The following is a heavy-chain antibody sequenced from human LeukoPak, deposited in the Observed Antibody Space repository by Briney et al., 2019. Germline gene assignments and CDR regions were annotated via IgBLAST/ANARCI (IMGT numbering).Heavy chain of an antibody. J-gene: IGHJ4*02. D-gene: IGHD2-15*01. CDR2: TFYRSKLYN. Sequence: SQTLSLTCALSGDSVSSNTAAWTWIRQSPSGGLEWLGRTFYRSKLYNDYAVSVKSRITINPDTSKNQFSLHLNSVTPEDTAVYFCARDGWPAFDYWGQGTLVTVSS. V-gene: IGHV6-1*01. CDR3: ARDGWPAFDY. CDR1: GDSVSSNTAA.